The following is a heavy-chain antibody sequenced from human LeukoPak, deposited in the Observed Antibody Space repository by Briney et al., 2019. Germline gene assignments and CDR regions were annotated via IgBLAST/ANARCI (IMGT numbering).Heavy chain of an antibody. CDR3: ARGRYCSSTSCPKLNWFDP. CDR1: GFTFSSYW. Sequence: GGSLRLSCAASGFTFSSYWMSWVRQAPGKGLEWVANIKQDGSEKCYVDSVKGRFAISRDNAKNSLYLQMNSLRAEDTAVYYCARGRYCSSTSCPKLNWFDPWGQGTLVTVSS. D-gene: IGHD2-2*01. V-gene: IGHV3-7*01. CDR2: IKQDGSEK. J-gene: IGHJ5*02.